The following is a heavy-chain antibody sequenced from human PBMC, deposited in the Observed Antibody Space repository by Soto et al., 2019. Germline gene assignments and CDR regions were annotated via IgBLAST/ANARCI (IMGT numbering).Heavy chain of an antibody. CDR1: GASIDSSAYY. D-gene: IGHD2-21*02. J-gene: IGHJ4*02. Sequence: TLSLTCTVSGASIDSSAYYWAWIRQPPGKGLEWIGSIFYSGTAYYNPSLAGRVTMSVDTSKNQFSLNLNSVTAADTAVYFCGRPGGDFVLPSEYWGPGTLVTVSS. CDR2: IFYSGTA. CDR3: GRPGGDFVLPSEY. V-gene: IGHV4-39*01.